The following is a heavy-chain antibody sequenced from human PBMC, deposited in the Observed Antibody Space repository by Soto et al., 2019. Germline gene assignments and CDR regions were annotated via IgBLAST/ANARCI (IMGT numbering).Heavy chain of an antibody. CDR3: ARDRLRYNWNDFPYYYYGMDV. D-gene: IGHD1-1*01. CDR1: GFTFSSYA. CDR2: ISYDGSNK. V-gene: IGHV3-30-3*01. Sequence: QVQLVESGGGVVQPGRSLRLSCAASGFTFSSYAMHCVRQAPGKGLEWVAVISYDGSNKYYADSVKGRFTISRDNSKNTLYLQMNSLRAEDTAVYYCARDRLRYNWNDFPYYYYGMDVWGQGTTVTVSS. J-gene: IGHJ6*02.